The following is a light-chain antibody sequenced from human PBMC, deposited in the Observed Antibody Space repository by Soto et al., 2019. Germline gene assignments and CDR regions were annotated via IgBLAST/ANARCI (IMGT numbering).Light chain of an antibody. CDR3: QQYHAFPGT. V-gene: IGKV1-5*03. CDR2: KAS. Sequence: DIQMTQSPSTLSASVGDRVTITCRASQSINSWLAWHQQKPGKAPKLLIYKASNLESGVTSRFSGSASGTEFTLTISSLQPDDFATYYCQQYHAFPGTFGQGTRVEIK. CDR1: QSINSW. J-gene: IGKJ1*01.